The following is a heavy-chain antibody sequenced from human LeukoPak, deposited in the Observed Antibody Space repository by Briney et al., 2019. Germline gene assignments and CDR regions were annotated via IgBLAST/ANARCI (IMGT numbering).Heavy chain of an antibody. J-gene: IGHJ4*02. CDR2: ISYDGSNK. Sequence: GGSMRLSCAASGFTFSSYGMHWVRQAPGKGLEWVAVISYDGSNKYYADSVKGRFTISRDNSKNTLYLQMNSLRAEDTAVYYCAKASPVTSWAATTDDYWGQGTLVTVSS. D-gene: IGHD4-17*01. CDR3: AKASPVTSWAATTDDY. CDR1: GFTFSSYG. V-gene: IGHV3-30*18.